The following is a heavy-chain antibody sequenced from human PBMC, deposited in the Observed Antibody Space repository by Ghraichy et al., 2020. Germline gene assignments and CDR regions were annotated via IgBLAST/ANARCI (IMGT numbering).Heavy chain of an antibody. V-gene: IGHV4-34*01. D-gene: IGHD3-22*01. J-gene: IGHJ4*02. Sequence: SETLSLTCAVYGGSFSGYYWSWIRQPPGKGLEWIGEINHSGSTNYNPSLKSRVTISVDTSKNQFSLKLSSVTAADTAVYYCARDRRREDYYDSSGYFDGGNLRYFDYWGQGTLVTVSS. CDR2: INHSGST. CDR1: GGSFSGYY. CDR3: ARDRRREDYYDSSGYFDGGNLRYFDY.